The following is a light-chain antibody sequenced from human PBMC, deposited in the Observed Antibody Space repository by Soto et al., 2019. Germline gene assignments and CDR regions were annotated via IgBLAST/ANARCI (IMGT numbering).Light chain of an antibody. CDR2: GVS. Sequence: EILLTPSPGTLSLSPGARATLSCRASQSVSSYYLGWYQQRPGQAPRLLIYGVSSRATGIPDRFSGSGSGTEFTLTISSLQSEDFAVYYCQQYNNWTPWTFGQGTRWIS. V-gene: IGKV3-20*01. J-gene: IGKJ1*01. CDR1: QSVSSYY. CDR3: QQYNNWTPWT.